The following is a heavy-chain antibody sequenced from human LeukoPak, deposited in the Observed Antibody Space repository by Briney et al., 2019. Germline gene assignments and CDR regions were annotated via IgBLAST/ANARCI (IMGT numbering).Heavy chain of an antibody. V-gene: IGHV3-30*18. CDR2: ISYDGSNK. CDR1: GFTFSSYG. Sequence: GGSLRLSCAASGFTFSSYGMHWVRQAPGKGLEWVAVISYDGSNKYYADSVKGRFTISRDNSKNTLYLQMNSLRAEDTAGYYCAKVYLSIVVVPAADYWGQGTLVTVSS. CDR3: AKVYLSIVVVPAADY. J-gene: IGHJ4*02. D-gene: IGHD2-2*01.